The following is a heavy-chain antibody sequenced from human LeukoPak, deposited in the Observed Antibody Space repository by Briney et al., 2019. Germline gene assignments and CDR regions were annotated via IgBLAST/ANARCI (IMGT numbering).Heavy chain of an antibody. CDR3: ARDYDCTQGITMVRGTPCMDV. CDR2: LYTSGST. CDR1: GGSISSYY. V-gene: IGHV4-4*07. J-gene: IGHJ6*02. Sequence: SETLSLTCTVSGGSISSYYWSWIRQPAGKGLEWIGRLYTSGSTNYNPSLKSRVTMSVDTSKNQFSLKLSSVTAADTAVYYCARDYDCTQGITMVRGTPCMDVWGQGTTVTVSS. D-gene: IGHD3-10*01.